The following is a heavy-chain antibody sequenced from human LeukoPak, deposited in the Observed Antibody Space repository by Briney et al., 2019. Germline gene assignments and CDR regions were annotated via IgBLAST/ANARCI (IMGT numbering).Heavy chain of an antibody. CDR2: INWNGGST. V-gene: IGHV3-20*04. Sequence: GGSLRLSCAASGFTFDDYVMSWVRQAPGKGLEWVAGINWNGGSTGYADSVKGRFTISRDNAKNYLYLKMNSLRAEDTALYYCARGGHDYCSSTSCYVFWFDPWGQGTLVTVSS. D-gene: IGHD2-2*01. CDR3: ARGGHDYCSSTSCYVFWFDP. J-gene: IGHJ5*02. CDR1: GFTFDDYV.